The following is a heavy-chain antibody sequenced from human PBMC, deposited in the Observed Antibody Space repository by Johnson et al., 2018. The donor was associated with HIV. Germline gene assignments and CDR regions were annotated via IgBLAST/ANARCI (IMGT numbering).Heavy chain of an antibody. J-gene: IGHJ3*02. CDR2: ISYDGSNK. V-gene: IGHV3-30*03. D-gene: IGHD5-24*01. Sequence: QMLLVESGGGVVQPGRSLRLSCAASGFTFSSYGMHWVRQAPGKGLEWVAVISYDGSNKYYADSVKGRFTISRENAKNFLYLQMNSLRAEDTALYYCAREALDGPGDDAFDIWGQGTMVTVSS. CDR1: GFTFSSYG. CDR3: AREALDGPGDDAFDI.